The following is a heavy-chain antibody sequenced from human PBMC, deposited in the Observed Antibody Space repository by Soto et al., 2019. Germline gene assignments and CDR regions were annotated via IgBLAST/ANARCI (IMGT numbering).Heavy chain of an antibody. CDR3: ARRVQVWLPDYYGMDV. J-gene: IGHJ6*02. CDR1: GYDYVTYA. Sequence: QAQLLQSGAEVKKPGASVNVSCKASGYDYVTYAITWVRQRPGQGLEWMGWISTLNGNTNYAQNFQGRVTMTTDTSTRIVHLELRSLRSDDTAVYYCARRVQVWLPDYYGMDVWGQGTTVTVSS. D-gene: IGHD5-18*01. CDR2: ISTLNGNT. V-gene: IGHV1-18*01.